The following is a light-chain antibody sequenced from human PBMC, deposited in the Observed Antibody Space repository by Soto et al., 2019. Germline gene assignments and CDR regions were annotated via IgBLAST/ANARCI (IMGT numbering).Light chain of an antibody. V-gene: IGLV2-14*01. CDR2: DVS. CDR1: SSDVGGYNY. CDR3: SSYTSSNTLYL. J-gene: IGLJ1*01. Sequence: QLVLTQPASVSGSPGQSITISCTGTSSDVGGYNYVSWYQLHPGKAPKLMIYDVSNRPSGVSSRFSGSKSGNTASLTISGLRAEDEADYYCSSYTSSNTLYLFGTGTKLTVL.